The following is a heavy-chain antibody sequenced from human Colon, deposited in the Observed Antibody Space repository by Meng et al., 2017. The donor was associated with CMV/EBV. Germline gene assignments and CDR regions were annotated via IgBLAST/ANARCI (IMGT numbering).Heavy chain of an antibody. V-gene: IGHV3-66*01. J-gene: IGHJ4*02. CDR1: GFTVRTSY. CDR2: IYDDDST. CDR3: ARAGRRNFPHIFDS. D-gene: IGHD3-10*01. Sequence: EVEQVGSGGGLVQTGGSLRLSCAASGFTVRTSYMSWVRQAPGKGLEWVSIIYDDDSTYYADSVYDRFTISRDISKNTVYLQVSSLRAEDTAVYYCARAGRRNFPHIFDSWGQGTLVTVSS.